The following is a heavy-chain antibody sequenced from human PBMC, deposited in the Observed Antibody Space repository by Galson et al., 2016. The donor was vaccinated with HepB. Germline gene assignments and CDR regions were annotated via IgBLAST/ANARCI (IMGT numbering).Heavy chain of an antibody. J-gene: IGHJ4*01. D-gene: IGHD2-2*01. CDR2: IYWDGDQ. Sequence: PALVKPPQTLTLTCTFSGFSLSSSGVAVGWIRQPPGKALEWLGLIYWDGDQRYSSSLKTRLSITKDTSRNQVVLTMTNMDPVDTATYYCAHRPEGAKRGYCGTANCYGGDYYDYWGRGTLVTVSS. CDR3: AHRPEGAKRGYCGTANCYGGDYYDY. CDR1: GFSLSSSGVA. V-gene: IGHV2-5*02.